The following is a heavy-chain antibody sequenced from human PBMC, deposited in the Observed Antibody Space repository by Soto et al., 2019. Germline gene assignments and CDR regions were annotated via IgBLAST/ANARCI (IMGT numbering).Heavy chain of an antibody. V-gene: IGHV3-66*01. CDR3: ASAGGLSGYGFDY. CDR2: IFSGGST. D-gene: IGHD3-22*01. CDR1: GFTVSSNY. J-gene: IGHJ4*02. Sequence: EVQLVESGGGLVQPGGSLRLSCAASGFTVSSNYMSWVRQAPGKGLEWVSVIFSGGSTFYADSVKGRFTISRDNSRYTLYSEMNSLGAGDTAVDYCASAGGLSGYGFDYWGQGTLVTVSS.